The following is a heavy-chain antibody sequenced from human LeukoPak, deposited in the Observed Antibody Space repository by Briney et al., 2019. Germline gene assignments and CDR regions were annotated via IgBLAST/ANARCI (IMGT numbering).Heavy chain of an antibody. Sequence: GGSLRLSCAASGFTFSSYSMNWVRQAPGKGLEWVSSISTGSSYIYYADSVKGRFTISRDNSKNTLYLQMNSLRAEDTAVYYCARDPLGYYDSSGYYSGGNFDYWGQGTLVTVSS. CDR1: GFTFSSYS. D-gene: IGHD3-22*01. V-gene: IGHV3-21*04. J-gene: IGHJ4*02. CDR2: ISTGSSYI. CDR3: ARDPLGYYDSSGYYSGGNFDY.